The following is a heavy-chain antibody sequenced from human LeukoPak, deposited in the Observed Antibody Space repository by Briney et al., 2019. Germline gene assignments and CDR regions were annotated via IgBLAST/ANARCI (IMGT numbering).Heavy chain of an antibody. Sequence: ASVKVSCKASGYTFTSYAMHWVRQAPGQRLEWMGWINAGNGNTKYSQKFQGRVTITADESTSTAYMELSSLRSEDTAVYYCARDEGGTIGPWGQGTLVTVSS. CDR2: INAGNGNT. CDR1: GYTFTSYA. CDR3: ARDEGGTIGP. V-gene: IGHV1-3*01. J-gene: IGHJ5*02. D-gene: IGHD1-1*01.